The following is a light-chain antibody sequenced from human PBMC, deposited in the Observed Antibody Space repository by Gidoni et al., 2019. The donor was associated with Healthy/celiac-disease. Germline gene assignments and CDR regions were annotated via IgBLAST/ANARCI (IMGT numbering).Light chain of an antibody. V-gene: IGLV2-14*01. Sequence: QAALTHAAAVSGYPGQSITISCTGTSSDVGGYNYVSWYHQHPVQAPKLMISDVRNRPSGVSNRFSGSKSGNTASLTISGLQAEDDADYYCSSYTSSSTLVVFGGGTKLTVL. CDR1: SSDVGGYNY. CDR3: SSYTSSSTLVV. J-gene: IGLJ2*01. CDR2: DVR.